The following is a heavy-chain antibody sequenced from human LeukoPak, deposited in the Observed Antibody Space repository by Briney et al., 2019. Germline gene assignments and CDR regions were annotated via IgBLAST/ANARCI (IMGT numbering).Heavy chain of an antibody. CDR1: GFSFSTYS. D-gene: IGHD3-3*01. CDR2: VSGTSEYI. V-gene: IGHV3-21*06. CDR3: ARRLRFLFQFDY. J-gene: IGHJ4*02. Sequence: GGSLRLSCAASGFSFSTYSMIWVRQAPGKGLEWVSSVSGTSEYIYYADSVRGRFTISRDNAKNTVYLQMNSLRAEDTAVYYCARRLRFLFQFDYWGQGTLVTVSS.